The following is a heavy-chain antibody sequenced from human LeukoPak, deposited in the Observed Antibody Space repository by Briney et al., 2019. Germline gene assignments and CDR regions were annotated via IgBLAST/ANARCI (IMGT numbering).Heavy chain of an antibody. V-gene: IGHV3-30-3*01. Sequence: GRSLRLSCAASGFTFSSYTLHWVRQAPGKGLEWVAIISYDGSNKYYADSVKGRFTISRDNSKNTLYLQMNSLRAEDTAVYFCAKVRGGYTYGGYFDSWGQGTLVTVSS. D-gene: IGHD5-18*01. CDR3: AKVRGGYTYGGYFDS. J-gene: IGHJ4*02. CDR1: GFTFSSYT. CDR2: ISYDGSNK.